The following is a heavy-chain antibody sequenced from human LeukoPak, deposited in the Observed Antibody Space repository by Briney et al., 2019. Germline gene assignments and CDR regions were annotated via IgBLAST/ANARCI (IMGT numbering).Heavy chain of an antibody. CDR1: GFTFSSYA. Sequence: GGSLRLSCAASGFTFSSYAMSWVRQAPGKGLEWVSAISGSGGSIYYADSVKGRFTISRDDPHNTLYLQMNSLRAEDTAVYFCARGGVDYYGSGTYYLMYYFDYWGQGALVTVSS. J-gene: IGHJ4*02. D-gene: IGHD3-10*01. CDR3: ARGGVDYYGSGTYYLMYYFDY. V-gene: IGHV3-23*01. CDR2: ISGSGGSI.